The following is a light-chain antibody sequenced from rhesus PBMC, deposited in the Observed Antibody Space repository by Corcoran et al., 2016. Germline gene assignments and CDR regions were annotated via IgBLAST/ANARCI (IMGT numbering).Light chain of an antibody. J-gene: IGKJ2*01. V-gene: IGKV1-25*01. CDR2: DAS. CDR1: QGISKY. Sequence: DIQMTQSPSSLSASVGDTVTITCQASQGISKYLAWYQQKPGKVPKLLIYDASTLQSGGPSRFSGIGSGTEVTPTISSLQPEDFATYYCQQHNSYPYSFGQGTKVEIK. CDR3: QQHNSYPYS.